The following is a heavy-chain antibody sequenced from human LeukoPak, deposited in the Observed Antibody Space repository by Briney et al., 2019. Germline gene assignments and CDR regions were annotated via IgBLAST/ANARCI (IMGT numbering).Heavy chain of an antibody. CDR1: GFSFSSYW. J-gene: IGHJ4*02. CDR3: ARGGELERRSLHYLDY. Sequence: GGSLRLSCAGSGFSFSSYWMTWVRQAPGKGLEWVAIIKEDGREEYYVDSVKGRFTISRDNAKNSLYLQMNSLRAEDTAVYYCARGGELERRSLHYLDYWGQGTLVTVSS. V-gene: IGHV3-7*01. CDR2: IKEDGREE. D-gene: IGHD1-1*01.